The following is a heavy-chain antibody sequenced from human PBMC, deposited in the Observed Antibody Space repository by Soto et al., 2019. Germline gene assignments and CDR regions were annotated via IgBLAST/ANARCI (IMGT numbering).Heavy chain of an antibody. CDR1: GDSVSSNSAA. Sequence: SQTLSLTCAISGDSVSSNSAAWNWIRQSPSRGLEWLGRTYYRSKWYNDYAVSVKSRITINPDTSKNQFSLQLNSVTPEDTAWYYCARDSIAVAGTFDYYYYMDGWGKGTTVTGSS. J-gene: IGHJ6*03. V-gene: IGHV6-1*01. CDR3: ARDSIAVAGTFDYYYYMDG. D-gene: IGHD6-19*01. CDR2: TYYRSKWYN.